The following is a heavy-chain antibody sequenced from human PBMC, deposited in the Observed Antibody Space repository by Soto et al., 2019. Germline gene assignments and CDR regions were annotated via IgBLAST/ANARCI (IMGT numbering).Heavy chain of an antibody. CDR1: GFTFSGSA. Sequence: EVQLVESGGGLVQPGGSLKLSCAASGFTFSGSAMHWVRQASGKGLEWVGRIRSKANSYATAYAASVKGRFTISRDDSKNTAYLQMNSLKTEDTAVYYCTRPGMANIWFDPWGQGTLVTVSS. D-gene: IGHD5-12*01. CDR3: TRPGMANIWFDP. J-gene: IGHJ5*02. CDR2: IRSKANSYAT. V-gene: IGHV3-73*02.